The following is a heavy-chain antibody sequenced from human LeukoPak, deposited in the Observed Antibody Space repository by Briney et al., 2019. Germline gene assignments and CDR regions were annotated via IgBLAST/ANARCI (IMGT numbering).Heavy chain of an antibody. D-gene: IGHD3-22*01. V-gene: IGHV3-53*01. Sequence: GGSLRLSCEAFGFTVSSTHMVWVRQAPGKGLEWVSVTYTGGNSYYAGSVQGRFIISRDISKNTLYLQMNNLRAEDSALYYCARGGRGSAAVVAPRSFDIWGQGTMVTVSS. CDR1: GFTVSSTH. CDR2: TYTGGNS. J-gene: IGHJ3*02. CDR3: ARGGRGSAAVVAPRSFDI.